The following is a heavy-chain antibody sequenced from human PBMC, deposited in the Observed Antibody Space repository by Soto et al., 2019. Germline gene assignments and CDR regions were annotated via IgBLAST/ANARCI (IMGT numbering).Heavy chain of an antibody. D-gene: IGHD6-19*01. CDR3: AREEVESGGWQN. CDR2: IYYSGST. J-gene: IGHJ4*02. Sequence: SETLSLTCTVSGGSISSSSYYWGWIRQPPGKGLEWIGSIYYSGSTYYNPSLKSRVTISVDTSKNQFSLKLSSVTAADTAVYYCAREEVESGGWQNWGQGTLVTVSS. V-gene: IGHV4-39*02. CDR1: GGSISSSSYY.